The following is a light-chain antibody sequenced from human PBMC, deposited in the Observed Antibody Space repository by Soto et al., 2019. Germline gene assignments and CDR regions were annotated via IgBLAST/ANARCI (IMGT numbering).Light chain of an antibody. CDR1: SSNIGGNT. CDR2: SNN. V-gene: IGLV1-44*01. Sequence: QSALTQPPSASGTPGQRVTISCSGSSSNIGGNTVNWYQQLPGTAPKLRIYSNNQRPSGVPDRFSGSKSGTSASLAISGLQSEDEADYYCAAWDDSLNGYVFGTGTKVTVL. J-gene: IGLJ1*01. CDR3: AAWDDSLNGYV.